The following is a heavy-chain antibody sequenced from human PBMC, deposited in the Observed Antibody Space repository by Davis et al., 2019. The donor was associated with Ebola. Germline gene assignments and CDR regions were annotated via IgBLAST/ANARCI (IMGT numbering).Heavy chain of an antibody. CDR1: GFTFSSYW. CDR3: ARDKSEAYYDILTGVYYFDY. CDR2: IKQDGSEK. J-gene: IGHJ4*02. D-gene: IGHD3-9*01. Sequence: GESLKISCAASGFTFSSYWMSWVRQAPGKGLEWVANIKQDGSEKYYVDSVKGRFTISRDNAKNSLYLQMNSLRAEDTAVYYCARDKSEAYYDILTGVYYFDYWGQGTLVTVSS. V-gene: IGHV3-7*01.